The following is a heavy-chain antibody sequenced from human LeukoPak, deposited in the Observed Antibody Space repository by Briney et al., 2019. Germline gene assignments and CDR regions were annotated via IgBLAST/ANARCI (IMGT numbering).Heavy chain of an antibody. CDR2: IYHSGST. D-gene: IGHD3-10*01. J-gene: IGHJ5*02. CDR3: ARGKGWFGSEISGNWFDP. Sequence: SETLSLTCTVSGGSISSGGYYWSWIRQPPGKGLEWIGYIYHSGSTYYNPSLKSRVTISVDRSKNQFSLKLSSVTAADTAVYYCARGKGWFGSEISGNWFDPWGQGTLVTVSS. V-gene: IGHV4-30-2*01. CDR1: GGSISSGGYY.